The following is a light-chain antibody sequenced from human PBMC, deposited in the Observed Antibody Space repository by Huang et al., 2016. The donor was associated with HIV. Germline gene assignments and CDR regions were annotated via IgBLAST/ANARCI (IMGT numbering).Light chain of an antibody. V-gene: IGKV1-39*01. CDR1: QSMSRY. Sequence: DIQMTQSPSSLSASVGDRVTITCRANQSMSRYLHWYQQKPGKAPKLLIYGASSLQSGVPSRFSGSGSGTDFTLTISTLQPEDFATYYCQQSYSALLTFGGGTKVEL. J-gene: IGKJ4*01. CDR3: QQSYSALLT. CDR2: GAS.